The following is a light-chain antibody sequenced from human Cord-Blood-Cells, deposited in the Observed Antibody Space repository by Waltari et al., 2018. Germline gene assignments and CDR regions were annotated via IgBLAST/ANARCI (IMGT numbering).Light chain of an antibody. J-gene: IGKJ1*01. V-gene: IGKV2-30*02. CDR1: QSLVHSDGNTY. CDR2: KVS. CDR3: QQYNSYSRT. Sequence: DVVMTQSPLSLPVTLGQPASISCRSSQSLVHSDGNTYLNWFQQRPGQSPRRLIYKVSNRDSGVPDRFSGSGSGTDFTLTISSLQPDDFATYYCQQYNSYSRTFGQGTKVEIK.